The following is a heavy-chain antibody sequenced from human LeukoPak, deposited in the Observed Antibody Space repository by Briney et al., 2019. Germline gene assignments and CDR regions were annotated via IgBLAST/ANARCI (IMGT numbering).Heavy chain of an antibody. Sequence: SETLSLTCTVSGGSISSYYWSWIRQPPGKGLEWIGYIYYSGSTNYNPSLKSRVTISVDTSKNQFSLKLSSVTAADTAVYYCAGHVYYYDSSGSPFFFDYWGQGTLVTVSS. J-gene: IGHJ4*02. V-gene: IGHV4-59*12. D-gene: IGHD3-22*01. CDR3: AGHVYYYDSSGSPFFFDY. CDR1: GGSISSYY. CDR2: IYYSGST.